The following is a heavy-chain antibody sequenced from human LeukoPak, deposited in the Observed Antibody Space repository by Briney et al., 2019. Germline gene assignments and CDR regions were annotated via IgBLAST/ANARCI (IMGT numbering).Heavy chain of an antibody. Sequence: SETLSLTCAVYGGSFSGYYWSWIRQPPGKGLEWIGEINHSGSTNYNPSLKSRVTISVDTSKNQFSLKLSSVTAADTAVYYCARGGDYSLYYFDYWGQGTLVTVSS. J-gene: IGHJ4*02. D-gene: IGHD4-17*01. CDR1: GGSFSGYY. CDR3: ARGGDYSLYYFDY. V-gene: IGHV4-34*01. CDR2: INHSGST.